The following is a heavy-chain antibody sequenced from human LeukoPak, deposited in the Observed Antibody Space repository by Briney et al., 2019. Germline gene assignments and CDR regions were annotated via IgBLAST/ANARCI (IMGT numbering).Heavy chain of an antibody. J-gene: IGHJ4*02. Sequence: SETLSLTCAVYGGSFSGYYWSCIRQPPGQGLEWIGEIDHSGSPNYNPSHKSRATISVDTSKNQFSLKLSSVTAADTAVYYCARAGRRYYGSGSSSYYFDYWGQGTLVTVSS. CDR1: GGSFSGYY. D-gene: IGHD3-10*01. V-gene: IGHV4-34*01. CDR2: IDHSGSP. CDR3: ARAGRRYYGSGSSSYYFDY.